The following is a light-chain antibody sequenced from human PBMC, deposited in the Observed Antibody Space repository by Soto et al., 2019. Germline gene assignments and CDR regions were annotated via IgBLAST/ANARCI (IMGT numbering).Light chain of an antibody. Sequence: EFVLTQSPGTRSLSSGERATLSCRASQSVINSYLAWYQQKPGQAPRLLLYGAYNRATGIPDRFSGSGSGTDFTLTISRLEPEDFAVYYCQQYGTAPWTFGQGTKVDI. CDR1: QSVINSY. CDR2: GAY. J-gene: IGKJ1*01. CDR3: QQYGTAPWT. V-gene: IGKV3-20*01.